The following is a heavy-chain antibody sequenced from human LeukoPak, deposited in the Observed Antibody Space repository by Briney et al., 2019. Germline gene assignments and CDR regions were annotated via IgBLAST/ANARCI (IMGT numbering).Heavy chain of an antibody. D-gene: IGHD3-16*01. V-gene: IGHV4-61*02. CDR2: IYTRGNT. J-gene: IGHJ4*02. CDR1: CVSISSGSYF. Sequence: SQTLSLTCAVCCVSISSGSYFWSWIRQPAGKGLEWIGRIYTRGNTNYNPSLKSRVTISVDKSKNQFSLKLTSVTAADTAVYYCARGHDSDWGSTDYWGPGTLVIVPA. CDR3: ARGHDSDWGSTDY.